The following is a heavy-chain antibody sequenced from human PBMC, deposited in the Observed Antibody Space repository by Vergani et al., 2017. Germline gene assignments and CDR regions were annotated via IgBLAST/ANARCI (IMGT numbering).Heavy chain of an antibody. CDR2: IIPILGIA. D-gene: IGHD1-7*01. CDR1: GGTFSSYA. CDR3: GRAQPPNNWNYAGWFDP. J-gene: IGHJ5*02. Sequence: QVQLGQSGAEVKKPGSSVKVSCKASGGTFSSYAISWVRQAPGQGLEWMGRIIPILGIANYAQKFQGRVTITADKSTSTAYMELSSLRTADTAVYYCGRAQPPNNWNYAGWFDPWGQGTLVTVSS. V-gene: IGHV1-69*04.